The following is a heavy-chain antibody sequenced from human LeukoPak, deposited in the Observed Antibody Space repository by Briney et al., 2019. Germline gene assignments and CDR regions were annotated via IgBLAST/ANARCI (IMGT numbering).Heavy chain of an antibody. CDR1: GGSISSGDYY. CDR3: ASGRGYSSSSRRFDP. Sequence: SQTLSLTCTVSGGSISSGDYYWSWIRQPPGKGLEWIGHIYYSGSTYYNPSLKSRVTISVDTSKNQFSLKLSSVTAADTAVYYCASGRGYSSSSRRFDPWGQGTLVTVSS. J-gene: IGHJ5*02. CDR2: IYYSGST. V-gene: IGHV4-30-4*08. D-gene: IGHD6-6*01.